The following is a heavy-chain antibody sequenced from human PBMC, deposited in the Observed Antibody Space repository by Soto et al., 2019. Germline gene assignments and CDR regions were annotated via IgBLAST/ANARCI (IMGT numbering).Heavy chain of an antibody. D-gene: IGHD6-19*01. CDR3: ARYQPYSTGYYYFDH. V-gene: IGHV1-18*01. Sequence: QVQLVQSGAEVKKPGASVKVSCNTSGYNFTTYGVSWVRHDPGQGLDWMGWISGHNGHTNYAQTFQGRVTMTTDTSTTTAYMGLMSLRSDETAVYYWARYQPYSTGYYYFDHWGQGTLAIVTS. CDR1: GYNFTTYG. CDR2: ISGHNGHT. J-gene: IGHJ4*02.